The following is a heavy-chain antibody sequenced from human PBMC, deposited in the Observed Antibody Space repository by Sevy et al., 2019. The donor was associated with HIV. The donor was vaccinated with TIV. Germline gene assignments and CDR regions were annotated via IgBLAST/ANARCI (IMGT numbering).Heavy chain of an antibody. V-gene: IGHV3-23*01. CDR1: GFTFSTYP. J-gene: IGHJ4*02. CDR3: VKGSVTLYYDSTGYSYFEH. CDR2: INFTGGST. D-gene: IGHD3-22*01. Sequence: GGSLRLSCAASGFTFSTYPMSWVRQAPGKGLEWVSAINFTGGSTYHADSVRGRFTISRDNSKNTLYLQMHSLRVEDTAVYYCVKGSVTLYYDSTGYSYFEHWGQGTLVTVSS.